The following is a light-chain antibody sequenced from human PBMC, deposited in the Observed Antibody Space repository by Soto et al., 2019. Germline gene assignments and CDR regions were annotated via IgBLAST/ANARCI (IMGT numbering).Light chain of an antibody. CDR3: QQSYRTPYP. Sequence: DIQMTQSPSSLSASVGDRVTITCRASQSISSYLNWYQQKPGKAPKLLIYAASTLQRGVSSRFSGSGSGTDFTLTIRSLQLDDFATYYCQQSYRTPYPFGQGTKV. CDR1: QSISSY. V-gene: IGKV1-39*01. CDR2: AAS. J-gene: IGKJ2*01.